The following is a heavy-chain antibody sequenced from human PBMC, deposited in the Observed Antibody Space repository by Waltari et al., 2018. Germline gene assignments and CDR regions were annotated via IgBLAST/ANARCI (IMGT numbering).Heavy chain of an antibody. Sequence: QVQLVHSGSELKKPGASVQVSCKASGYTFTSYAITWVRQAPGQGLEWVGWINTNTGNPTYAPGFTGRYVFSLDTSVNTAYVQISSLKAEDTAIYYCGRDPGYCSGASCYNWFDPWGQGTLVTVSS. CDR1: GYTFTSYA. CDR3: GRDPGYCSGASCYNWFDP. CDR2: INTNTGNP. J-gene: IGHJ5*02. V-gene: IGHV7-4-1*02. D-gene: IGHD2-15*01.